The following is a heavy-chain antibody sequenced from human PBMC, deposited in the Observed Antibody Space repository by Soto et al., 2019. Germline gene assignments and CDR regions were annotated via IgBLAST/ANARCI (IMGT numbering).Heavy chain of an antibody. D-gene: IGHD6-19*01. CDR2: IRSKAYGGTT. CDR3: TRDQGSGPDFDY. V-gene: IGHV3-49*03. Sequence: EVQLVESGGGLVQPGRSLRLSCTASGFTLGDYAMSWFCQAPGKGREWEGFIRSKAYGGTTEYAASVKGRFTISRDDSKSIAYLQMNSLKTEDTAVYYCTRDQGSGPDFDYWGQGTLVTVSS. J-gene: IGHJ4*02. CDR1: GFTLGDYA.